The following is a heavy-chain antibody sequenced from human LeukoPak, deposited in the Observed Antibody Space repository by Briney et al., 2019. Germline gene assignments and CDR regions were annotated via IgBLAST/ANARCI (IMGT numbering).Heavy chain of an antibody. J-gene: IGHJ6*02. D-gene: IGHD3-22*01. CDR2: IYQSGST. CDR1: GGSISSNNW. V-gene: IGHV4-4*02. CDR3: AGYQTSSGYRYHV. Sequence: SETLSLTCAVSGGSISSNNWWSWVRQPPGKGLEWIGEIYQSGSTNYNPSLKSRVTISVDKSKNQFSLKLSSVTAADTAVYYCAGYQTSSGYRYHVWGQGTTVTVSS.